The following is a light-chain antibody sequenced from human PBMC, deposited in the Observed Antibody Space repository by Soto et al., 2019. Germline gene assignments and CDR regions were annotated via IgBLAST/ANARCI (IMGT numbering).Light chain of an antibody. CDR3: QSYDNSLKMV. J-gene: IGLJ2*01. CDR1: STNIGAGFD. CDR2: GNT. Sequence: QAVVTQPPALSGAPGQRVTISCTGSSTNIGAGFDVHWYQQLPGTAPKVLIYGNTNRPSGVPDRFSGSKSGTSASLAITGLQAEDEADYYCQSYDNSLKMVFGGGTKLTVL. V-gene: IGLV1-40*01.